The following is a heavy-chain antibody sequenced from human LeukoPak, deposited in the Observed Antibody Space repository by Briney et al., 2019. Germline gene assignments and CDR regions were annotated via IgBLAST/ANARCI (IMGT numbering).Heavy chain of an antibody. J-gene: IGHJ3*02. CDR1: GFTFSRYW. CDR3: ARTASIAAAMVGAFDI. CDR2: INSDGSST. D-gene: IGHD6-13*01. V-gene: IGHV3-74*01. Sequence: GGSLRLSCAVFGFTFSRYWMHWVRQAPGKGLVWVSRINSDGSSTSYADSVKGRFTISRDNAKNTLYLQMNSLRAEDTAVYYCARTASIAAAMVGAFDIWGQGTMVTVSS.